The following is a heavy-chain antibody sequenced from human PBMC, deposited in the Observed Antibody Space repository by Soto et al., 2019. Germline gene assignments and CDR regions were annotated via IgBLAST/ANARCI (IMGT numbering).Heavy chain of an antibody. J-gene: IGHJ6*02. CDR3: ARGAKNIYGMDV. Sequence: GGSLRLSCAASGFTFGTYAMHWVRQAPGKGLEWVAGIYYDGSNTYYGDAVKGRFTISRDNSKSTLYLQMSSLRADDTAVYYCARGAKNIYGMDVWGQGTTVTVSS. V-gene: IGHV3-33*01. CDR1: GFTFGTYA. CDR2: IYYDGSNT.